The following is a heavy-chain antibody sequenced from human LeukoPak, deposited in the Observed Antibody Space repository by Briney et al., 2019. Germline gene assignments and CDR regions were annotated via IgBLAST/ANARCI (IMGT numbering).Heavy chain of an antibody. J-gene: IGHJ6*03. Sequence: GGSLRLSCAASGFTFSSYSMNWVRQAPGKGLEWVSYISSSSTIYYADSVKGRFTISRDNAKNSLYLQMNSLRAEDTAVYYCARGDYYYMDVWGKGTTVTVSS. V-gene: IGHV3-48*01. CDR2: ISSSSTI. CDR1: GFTFSSYS. CDR3: ARGDYYYMDV.